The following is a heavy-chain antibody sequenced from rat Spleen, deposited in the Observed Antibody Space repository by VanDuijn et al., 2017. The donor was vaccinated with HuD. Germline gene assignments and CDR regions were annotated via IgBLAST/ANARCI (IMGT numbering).Heavy chain of an antibody. CDR3: TTIPYYYPFAY. V-gene: IGHV5-31*01. D-gene: IGHD1-6*01. CDR2: ISYDGGST. CDR1: GFTFNNYW. Sequence: EVQLVESGGGLVQPGRSLKLSCVASGFTFNNYWMTWIRQAPGKGLEWVPSISYDGGSTYYRDSVKGRFNISRDNAKSSLYLQMDSLRSEDTATYYCTTIPYYYPFAYWGQGTLVTVSS. J-gene: IGHJ3*01.